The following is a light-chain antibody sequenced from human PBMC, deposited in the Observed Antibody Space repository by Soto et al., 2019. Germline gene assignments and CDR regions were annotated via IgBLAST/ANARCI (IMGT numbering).Light chain of an antibody. CDR3: CSYAGGSTV. CDR1: SSDVGSYNL. V-gene: IGLV2-23*02. CDR2: EVD. Sequence: QSALTQPASVSGSPGQSITISCTGTSSDVGSYNLVSWYQQHPGKAPKLMIYEVDRRPSGVSNLFSGSKSGNTASLTISGLQAEDEADYYCCSYAGGSTVFGGGTKVTVL. J-gene: IGLJ3*02.